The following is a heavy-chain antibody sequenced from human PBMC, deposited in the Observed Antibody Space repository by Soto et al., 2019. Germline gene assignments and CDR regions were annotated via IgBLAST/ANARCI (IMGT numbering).Heavy chain of an antibody. CDR3: ARDKDRQPLGGNYYYAIDV. CDR2: IIPIFSTP. CDR1: GGTFGNSA. J-gene: IGHJ6*02. D-gene: IGHD3-3*02. Sequence: QVQLVQSGAEVKKPGSSVTVSCKASGGTFGNSAISWVRQAPGQGLEWMGGIIPIFSTPDYAQKFQGRVTLTADESTSPAYMELTSLRSEDTAVYYCARDKDRQPLGGNYYYAIDVWGQGTTVTVSS. V-gene: IGHV1-69*12.